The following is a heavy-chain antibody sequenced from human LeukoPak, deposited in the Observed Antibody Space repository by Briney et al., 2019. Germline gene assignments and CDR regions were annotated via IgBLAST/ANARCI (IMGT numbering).Heavy chain of an antibody. D-gene: IGHD5-24*01. CDR2: IYTSGST. Sequence: SETLSLTCTVSGGSISSYYWSWIRQPAGKGLEWIGRIYTSGSTNYNPSLKSRVTMSVDTSKNQFSLKLSSVTAADTAVYYCARDVGAGRDGYNDAFGIWGQGTMVTVSS. CDR1: GGSISSYY. J-gene: IGHJ3*02. CDR3: ARDVGAGRDGYNDAFGI. V-gene: IGHV4-4*07.